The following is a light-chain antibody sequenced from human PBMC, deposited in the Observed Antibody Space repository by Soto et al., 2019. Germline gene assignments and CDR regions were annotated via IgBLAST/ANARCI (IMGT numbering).Light chain of an antibody. Sequence: QSVLTQPPSVSGSPGQRVTISCTGSSSNIGAGYYVHWYQQLPGTAPKLLLYGNSNRPSGVPDRFSGSKSGTSASLAITGLRAEAEADDYCQSYASSLSGYVVFGGGTKLTVL. V-gene: IGLV1-40*01. CDR3: QSYASSLSGYVV. CDR1: SSNIGAGYY. J-gene: IGLJ2*01. CDR2: GNS.